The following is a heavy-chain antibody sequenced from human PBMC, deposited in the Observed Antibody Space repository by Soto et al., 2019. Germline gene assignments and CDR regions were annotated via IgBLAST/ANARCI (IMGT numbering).Heavy chain of an antibody. V-gene: IGHV3-30*18. CDR1: GFPFSGYG. D-gene: IGHD3-3*01. CDR2: ISYDGSNK. J-gene: IGHJ6*02. Sequence: SLRLSCAASGFPFSGYGMHWVRQAPGKGLEWVAVISYDGSNKHYADSVRGGCTISRDNFKNMLYLQMNSLRAEDTAMYYYAKDRNSVLFGVAVGMDVWGQGTTVTVSS. CDR3: AKDRNSVLFGVAVGMDV.